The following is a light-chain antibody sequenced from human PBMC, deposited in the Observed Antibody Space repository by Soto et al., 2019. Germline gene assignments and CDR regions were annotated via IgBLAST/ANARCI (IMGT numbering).Light chain of an antibody. J-gene: IGKJ1*01. Sequence: EIVMTQSPATLSVSPGEKATLSCRASQSVTSYLAWYQQTPGQAPRLLIQGASARATDVPARFSGSGSGTEFTRTISSRQSEEFAVYYCQQYSNWPWTFGQGTKVEI. CDR3: QQYSNWPWT. CDR2: GAS. V-gene: IGKV3-15*01. CDR1: QSVTSY.